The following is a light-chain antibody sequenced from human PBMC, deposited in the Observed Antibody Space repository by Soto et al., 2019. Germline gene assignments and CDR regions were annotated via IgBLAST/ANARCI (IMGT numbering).Light chain of an antibody. CDR3: MQGTHGPWT. CDR1: QSLVYSNGNAY. CDR2: QVS. V-gene: IGKV2-30*01. Sequence: DAVLTQSPLSLPVTLGQPAAISCRSSQSLVYSNGNAYLIWFQQRPGQSPRRLIYQVSTRDAGVPDRFSGSVSGTYFTLTISRVEAEDVELYYCMQGTHGPWTFGQGTKVEIK. J-gene: IGKJ1*01.